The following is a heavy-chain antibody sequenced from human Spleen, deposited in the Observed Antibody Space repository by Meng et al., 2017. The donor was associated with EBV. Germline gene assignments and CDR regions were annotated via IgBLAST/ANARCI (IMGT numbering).Heavy chain of an antibody. J-gene: IGHJ4*02. CDR3: ASGLGAHRSGSRLDY. D-gene: IGHD2-15*01. V-gene: IGHV1-69*01. CDR2: LIPMSDAP. CDR1: GGTFRSDA. Sequence: GRVVQAGAEVKKPVSSVKVSCWTSGGTFRSDAVSWVRQAPGQGLEWMGGLIPMSDAPHYAQKFQGRVTITADESTSTHYMHLSGLTSDDTAVYYCASGLGAHRSGSRLDYWGQGTLVTVSS.